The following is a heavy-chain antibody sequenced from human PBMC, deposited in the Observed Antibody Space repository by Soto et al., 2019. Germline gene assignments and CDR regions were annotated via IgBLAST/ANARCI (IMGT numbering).Heavy chain of an antibody. J-gene: IGHJ6*02. CDR1: GFTFSSYA. V-gene: IGHV3-23*01. CDR3: VGGSSSHRYYYYYGMDV. D-gene: IGHD6-13*01. CDR2: ISGSGGST. Sequence: PGGSLRLSCAASGFTFSSYAMSWVLQAPGKGLEWVSAISGSGGSTYYADSVKGRFTISRDNSKNTLYLQMNSLRAEDTAVYYCVGGSSSHRYYYYYGMDVRGQGTTVTVSS.